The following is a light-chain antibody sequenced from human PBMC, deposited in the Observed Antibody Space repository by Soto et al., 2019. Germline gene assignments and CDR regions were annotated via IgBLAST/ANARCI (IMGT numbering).Light chain of an antibody. CDR2: SAS. J-gene: IGKJ2*01. CDR1: QGSSNY. Sequence: IQMTQSPSSLSASVGDRVTITCRASQGSSNYLAWFQQIPGKAPKSLISSASSLQSGVPSRFSGSGSGTDFTLTINSLQPEEFASYYCQQYRSYPYTFGQGTKLQIK. CDR3: QQYRSYPYT. V-gene: IGKV1-16*01.